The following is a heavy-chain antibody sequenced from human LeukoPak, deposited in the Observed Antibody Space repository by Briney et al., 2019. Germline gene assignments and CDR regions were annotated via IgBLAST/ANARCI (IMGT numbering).Heavy chain of an antibody. Sequence: TGGSLRLSCVASGFTFSNAWMSWVRQAPGKGLEWVGRIKSKTDGGTTDYAAPVKGRFTISRDDSKNTLYLQMNSLKTEDTAVYHCTTGEYCSGGSCYYFDYWGQGTLVTVSS. V-gene: IGHV3-15*01. CDR1: GFTFSNAW. CDR3: TTGEYCSGGSCYYFDY. CDR2: IKSKTDGGTT. J-gene: IGHJ4*02. D-gene: IGHD2-15*01.